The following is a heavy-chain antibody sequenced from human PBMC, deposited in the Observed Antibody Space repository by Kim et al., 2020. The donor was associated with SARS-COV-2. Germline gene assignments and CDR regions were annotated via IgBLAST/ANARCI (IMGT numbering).Heavy chain of an antibody. CDR2: INHSGST. CDR3: ARGKGSSSWKQRPNSNWFDP. V-gene: IGHV4-34*01. Sequence: SETLSLTCAVYGGSFSGYYWSWIRQPPGKGLEWIGEINHSGSTNYNPSLKSRVTISVDTSKNQFSLKLSSVTAADTAVYYCARGKGSSSWKQRPNSNWFDPWGQGTLVTVSS. CDR1: GGSFSGYY. J-gene: IGHJ5*02. D-gene: IGHD6-13*01.